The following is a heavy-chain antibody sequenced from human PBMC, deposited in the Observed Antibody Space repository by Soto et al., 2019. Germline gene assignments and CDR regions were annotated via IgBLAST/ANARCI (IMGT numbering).Heavy chain of an antibody. V-gene: IGHV4-59*12. Sequence: SETLSLTCTVSGGSISSYYWSWIRQPPGKGLEWIGEIYYSGSTNYNPSLKSRVTISVDTSKNQFSLKLSSVTAADTAVYYCARDPERYCSGGSCSSYFDYWGQGTLVTVSS. D-gene: IGHD2-15*01. CDR1: GGSISSYY. CDR2: IYYSGST. J-gene: IGHJ4*02. CDR3: ARDPERYCSGGSCSSYFDY.